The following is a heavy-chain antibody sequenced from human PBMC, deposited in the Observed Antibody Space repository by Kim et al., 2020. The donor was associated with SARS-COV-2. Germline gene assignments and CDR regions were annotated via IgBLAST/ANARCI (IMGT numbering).Heavy chain of an antibody. V-gene: IGHV4-61*01. CDR1: GGSVSSGSYY. J-gene: IGHJ3*02. D-gene: IGHD3-10*01. CDR3: ASFVRGIGGAFDI. Sequence: SETLSLTCTVSGGSVSSGSYYWSWIRQPPGKGLEWIGYIYYSGSTNYNPSLKSRVTISVDTSKNQFSLKLSSVTAADTAVYYCASFVRGIGGAFDIRGQGTMVTVSS. CDR2: IYYSGST.